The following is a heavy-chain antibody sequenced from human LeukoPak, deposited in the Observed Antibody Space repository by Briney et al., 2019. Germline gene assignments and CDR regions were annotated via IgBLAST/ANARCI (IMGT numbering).Heavy chain of an antibody. Sequence: PSETLSLTCTVSNNSLSSYYCSWIRQPPGKGLEWIGYIYYSGSTNYNPSLKSRVTISVDTSKNQFSLKLSSVTAADTAVYYCARLNDGPLDYWGQGTLVTVSS. CDR1: NNSLSSYY. D-gene: IGHD5-24*01. CDR3: ARLNDGPLDY. V-gene: IGHV4-59*08. J-gene: IGHJ4*02. CDR2: IYYSGST.